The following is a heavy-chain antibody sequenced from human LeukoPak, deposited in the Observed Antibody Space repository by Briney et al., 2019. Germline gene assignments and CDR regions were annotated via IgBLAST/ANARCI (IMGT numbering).Heavy chain of an antibody. J-gene: IGHJ3*02. V-gene: IGHV4-59*01. CDR1: GGFMSNYY. D-gene: IGHD3-22*01. Sequence: SETLSLTCSISGGFMSNYYWSCIRHPPGKALEWIGYIYETGSTIYNPTLKSPVTISIDTSKYQFSLKLSSVTAADTAWYYCARDYTMTPAFDIWGQGTLVTVSS. CDR3: ARDYTMTPAFDI. CDR2: IYETGST.